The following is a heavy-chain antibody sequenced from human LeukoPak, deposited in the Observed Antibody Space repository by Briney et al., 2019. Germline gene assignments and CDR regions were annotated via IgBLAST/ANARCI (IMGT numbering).Heavy chain of an antibody. Sequence: PGGSLRLSCAASGFTFSSYGMHWVRQAPGKGLEWVAVISNDGSNKYYADSVKGRFTNSRDNSKNTLYLQMNSLRAEDTAVYYCAKDPGLWVTTEFAYFQHWGQDTLVSASS. CDR1: GFTFSSYG. V-gene: IGHV3-30*18. CDR3: AKDPGLWVTTEFAYFQH. CDR2: ISNDGSNK. D-gene: IGHD4-17*01. J-gene: IGHJ1*01.